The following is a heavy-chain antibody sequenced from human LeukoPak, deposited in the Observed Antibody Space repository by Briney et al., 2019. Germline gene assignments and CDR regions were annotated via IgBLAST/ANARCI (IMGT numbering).Heavy chain of an antibody. CDR1: GFTFSDYY. V-gene: IGHV3-11*01. Sequence: GVSLRLSCAASGFTFSDYYMSWIRQAPGKGLEWVSYISSSGSTIYYADSVKGRFTIARDKAKNSLYLQMNSLRAEDTAVYYCARGRYYYGSGSQFDPCGQGTLVTDSS. CDR2: ISSSGSTI. J-gene: IGHJ5*02. CDR3: ARGRYYYGSGSQFDP. D-gene: IGHD3-10*01.